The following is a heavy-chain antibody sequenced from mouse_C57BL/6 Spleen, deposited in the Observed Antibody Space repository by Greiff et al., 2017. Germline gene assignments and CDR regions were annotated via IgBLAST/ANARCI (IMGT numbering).Heavy chain of an antibody. CDR1: GYTFTDYE. CDR2: IDPDTGGT. Sequence: QVQLQQSGAELVRPGASVTLSCKASGYTFTDYEMHWVKQTPVHGLEWIGAIDPDTGGTAYNQKFKGKAILTADKSSSTAYMELRSLTSEDSAVYYCTKFFAYWGQGTLVTVSA. V-gene: IGHV1-15*01. CDR3: TKFFAY. J-gene: IGHJ3*01.